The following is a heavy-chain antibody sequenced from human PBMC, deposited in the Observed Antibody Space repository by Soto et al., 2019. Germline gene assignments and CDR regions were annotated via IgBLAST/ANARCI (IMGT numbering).Heavy chain of an antibody. J-gene: IGHJ6*02. V-gene: IGHV4-59*01. CDR2: IYYSGST. Sequence: SETLSLTCTVSGGSISSYYWSWIRQPPGKGLEWIGYIYYSGSTNYNPSLKSRVTISVDTSKNQFSLKLSSVTAADTAVYYCARGGMTFYYYYGMDVWGQGTTVTVSS. CDR3: ARGGMTFYYYYGMDV. CDR1: GGSISSYY. D-gene: IGHD3-16*01.